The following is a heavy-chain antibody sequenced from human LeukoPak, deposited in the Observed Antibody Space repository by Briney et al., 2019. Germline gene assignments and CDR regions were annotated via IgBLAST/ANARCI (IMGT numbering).Heavy chain of an antibody. CDR2: IYPGDSNT. CDR3: ARQFTSSSGLDY. Sequence: GASVKVSCKASGYTFTDYWLGWVRQVPGKGLEWMGIIYPGDSNTRYSPSFQGQVTMSVDKSISTAYLQWSSLKASDTAMYYCARQFTSSSGLDYWGQGTLLTVSS. CDR1: GYTFTDYW. J-gene: IGHJ4*02. V-gene: IGHV5-51*01. D-gene: IGHD6-6*01.